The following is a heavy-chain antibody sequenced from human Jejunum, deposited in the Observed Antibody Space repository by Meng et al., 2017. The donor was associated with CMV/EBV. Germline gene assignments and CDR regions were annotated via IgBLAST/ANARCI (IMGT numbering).Heavy chain of an antibody. Sequence: QVQLVEAGGGVVLPGGSLRLSCVTSGFTFSRSGMHWVRQAPGKPLEWVSFIHYAWDSQYYADSVKGRFTISRDDSRNTVYLQMNSLTTEDTAVYYCAKNRDGIDSWGQGTLVTVFS. D-gene: IGHD2/OR15-2a*01. J-gene: IGHJ4*02. V-gene: IGHV3-30*02. CDR3: AKNRDGIDS. CDR2: IHYAWDSQ. CDR1: GFTFSRSG.